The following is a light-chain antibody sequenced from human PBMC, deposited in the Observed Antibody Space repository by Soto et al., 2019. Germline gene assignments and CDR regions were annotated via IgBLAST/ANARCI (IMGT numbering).Light chain of an antibody. Sequence: QLVLTQSSSASASLGSSAKLTCILSSGHSTYIIAWHQQQPGKAPRFLMTLDRSGSYNRGSGVPDRFSGSSSGADRYLTISNLQFEDEGDYYCETWYSNTHKVFGGGTQLTVL. CDR2: LDRSGSY. CDR1: SGHSTYI. V-gene: IGLV4-60*02. J-gene: IGLJ3*02. CDR3: ETWYSNTHKV.